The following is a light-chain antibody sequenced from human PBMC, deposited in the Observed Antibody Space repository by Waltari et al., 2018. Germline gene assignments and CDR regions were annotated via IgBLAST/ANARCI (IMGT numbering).Light chain of an antibody. J-gene: IGLJ2*01. Sequence: QSALAHTPPVSGSPGQSITTPRTSTSLHVGGSNDVSGYQQHPGKAPKLLLYDVSNRPSGVSHRFSGSKSGNTASLTISGLQAEDEADYYCSSYTSSSTLLFGGGTKLTVL. V-gene: IGLV2-14*01. CDR1: SLHVGGSND. CDR3: SSYTSSSTLL. CDR2: DVS.